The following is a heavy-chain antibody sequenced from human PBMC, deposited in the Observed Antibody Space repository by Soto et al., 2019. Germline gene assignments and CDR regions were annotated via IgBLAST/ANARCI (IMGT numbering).Heavy chain of an antibody. Sequence: DVQLVESGGVVVQPGGSLRLSCAASGFTFDDYTMHWVRQAPGKGLEWVSLISWDGGSTYYADSVKGRFTISRDNSKNSLYLQMNSLRTEDTALYYCAKGWGGYYDYWGQGTLVTVSS. V-gene: IGHV3-43*01. CDR3: AKGWGGYYDY. D-gene: IGHD2-15*01. J-gene: IGHJ4*02. CDR1: GFTFDDYT. CDR2: ISWDGGST.